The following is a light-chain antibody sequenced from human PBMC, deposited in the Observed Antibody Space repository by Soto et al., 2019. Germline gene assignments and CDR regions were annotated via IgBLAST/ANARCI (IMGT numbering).Light chain of an antibody. J-gene: IGLJ2*01. CDR3: SSYTTSTSFIL. Sequence: QSALTQPRSVSGSPGQSVTISCTGTSSDVGGYNYVSWYLQHPGKAPKVMIYEVSSRPSGVSNRFSGSKSGNTASLTISGLQAEDEAYYYCSSYTTSTSFILFGGGTKLTVL. CDR1: SSDVGGYNY. CDR2: EVS. V-gene: IGLV2-14*01.